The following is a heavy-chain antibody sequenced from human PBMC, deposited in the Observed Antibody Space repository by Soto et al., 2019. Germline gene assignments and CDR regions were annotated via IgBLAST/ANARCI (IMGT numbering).Heavy chain of an antibody. J-gene: IGHJ4*02. CDR2: IYYSGST. D-gene: IGHD2-15*01. CDR3: ARNGIYLDY. Sequence: SETLSLTCTVSGGSISSNSYDWGWIRQPPGKGLEWIGNIYYSGSTYYNPSLKSRVTISVDASKNQFSLKLSSVTAADTAVYYCARNGIYLDYWGQGTRVTVSS. CDR1: GGSISSNSYD. V-gene: IGHV4-39*01.